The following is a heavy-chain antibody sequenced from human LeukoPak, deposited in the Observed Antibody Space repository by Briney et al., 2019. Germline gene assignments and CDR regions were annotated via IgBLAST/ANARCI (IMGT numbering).Heavy chain of an antibody. CDR1: GFTFSNAW. D-gene: IGHD1-14*01. CDR3: ATDVPSPLAQIDY. J-gene: IGHJ4*02. CDR2: IKAGGTT. Sequence: GGSLRLSCAASGFTFSNAWMSWVRQAPGKGLEWLARIKAGGTTEYAAPVKGRFTISRDDSMNTLYLQMDSLRTGDTAVYYCATDVPSPLAQIDYWGQGTPVTVSS. V-gene: IGHV3-15*01.